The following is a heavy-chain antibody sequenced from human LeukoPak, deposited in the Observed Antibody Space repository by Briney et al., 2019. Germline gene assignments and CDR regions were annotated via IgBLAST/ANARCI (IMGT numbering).Heavy chain of an antibody. V-gene: IGHV1-2*02. J-gene: IGHJ4*02. D-gene: IGHD2-15*01. CDR3: ASTTSYCSGGTCYLDY. CDR2: INPNTGGT. CDR1: GYTFTGYF. Sequence: GSVKVSSKASGYTFTGYFMHWVRQAPGQGLEWMGWINPNTGGTNYEQKFQGRVTMTRDTSISTVYMELSRLRSDDTAVYYCASTTSYCSGGTCYLDYWGQGTLVTVSS.